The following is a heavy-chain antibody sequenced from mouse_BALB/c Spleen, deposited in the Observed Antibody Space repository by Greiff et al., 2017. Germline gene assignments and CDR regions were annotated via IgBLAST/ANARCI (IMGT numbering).Heavy chain of an antibody. D-gene: IGHD4-1*02. Sequence: EVKLVESGGGLVKPGGSLKLSCAASGFTFSSYTMSWVRQTPEKRLEWVATISSGGSYTYYPDSVKGRFTISRDNAKNTLYLQMSSLKSEDTAMYYCTRFHNWDLAYWGQGTLVTVSA. CDR1: GFTFSSYT. CDR3: TRFHNWDLAY. J-gene: IGHJ3*01. CDR2: ISSGGSYT. V-gene: IGHV5-6-4*01.